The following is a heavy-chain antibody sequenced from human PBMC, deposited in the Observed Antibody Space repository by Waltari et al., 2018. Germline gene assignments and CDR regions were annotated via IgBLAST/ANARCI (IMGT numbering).Heavy chain of an antibody. Sequence: QVQLQESGPGLVKPSQTLSLTCTVSGGSIRSGGSYWSWIRQHPGKGLEWIGYIYYSGSTYYNPSLKSRVTISVDTSKNQFSLKLSSVTAADTAVYYCARDGGSGGTDVWGKGTTVTVSS. J-gene: IGHJ6*04. CDR2: IYYSGST. V-gene: IGHV4-31*03. CDR3: ARDGGSGGTDV. D-gene: IGHD1-26*01. CDR1: GGSIRSGGSY.